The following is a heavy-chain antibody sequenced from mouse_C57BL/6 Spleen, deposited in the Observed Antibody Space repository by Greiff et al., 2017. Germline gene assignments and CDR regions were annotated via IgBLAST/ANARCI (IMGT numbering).Heavy chain of an antibody. D-gene: IGHD1-1*01. V-gene: IGHV1-15*01. Sequence: QVQLQQSGAELVRPGASVTLSCKASGYTFTDYEMHWVKQTPVHGLEWIGAIDPETGGTAYNQKFKGKAILTADKSSSTAYMELRSLTSEAAAVYYCTKTTVGDFDYWGQGTTLTVSS. CDR3: TKTTVGDFDY. CDR1: GYTFTDYE. J-gene: IGHJ2*01. CDR2: IDPETGGT.